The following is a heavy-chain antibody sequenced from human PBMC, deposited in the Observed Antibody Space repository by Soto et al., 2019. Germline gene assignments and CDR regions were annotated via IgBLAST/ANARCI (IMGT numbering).Heavy chain of an antibody. CDR1: GGTFSSYT. CDR2: IIPILGIA. Sequence: QVQLVQSGAEVKKPGSSVKVSCKASGGTFSSYTISWVRQAPGQGLEWMGRIIPILGIANYAQKFQGRVTITADKSTSTAYMELSSLRSEDTAVYYCARNSYGYREYYYYDGMDVWGQGTTVTVSS. J-gene: IGHJ6*02. CDR3: ARNSYGYREYYYYDGMDV. D-gene: IGHD5-18*01. V-gene: IGHV1-69*02.